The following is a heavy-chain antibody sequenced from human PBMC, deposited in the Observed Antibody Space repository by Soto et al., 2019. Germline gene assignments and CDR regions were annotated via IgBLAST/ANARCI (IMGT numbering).Heavy chain of an antibody. Sequence: NPSETLSLTCTVSGGSISSSSYYWGWIRQPPGKGLEWIGSIYYSGSTYYNPSLKSRVTISVDTSKNQFSLKLSSVTAADTAVYYCARLPSRFDDYWGQGTLVTVSS. CDR2: IYYSGST. V-gene: IGHV4-39*01. CDR3: ARLPSRFDDY. D-gene: IGHD6-13*01. CDR1: GGSISSSSYY. J-gene: IGHJ4*02.